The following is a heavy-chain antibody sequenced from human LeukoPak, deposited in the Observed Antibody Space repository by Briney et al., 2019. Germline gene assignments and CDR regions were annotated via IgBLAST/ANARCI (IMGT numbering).Heavy chain of an antibody. Sequence: SETLSLTCTVPGGSISSGDYYWSWIRQPPGKGLEWIGYIYYSGSTYYNLSLKSRVTISVDTSKNQFSLKLSSVTAADTAVYYCARGGDYGDYHWFDPWGQGTLVTVSS. CDR3: ARGGDYGDYHWFDP. J-gene: IGHJ5*02. CDR1: GGSISSGDYY. V-gene: IGHV4-30-4*01. D-gene: IGHD4-17*01. CDR2: IYYSGST.